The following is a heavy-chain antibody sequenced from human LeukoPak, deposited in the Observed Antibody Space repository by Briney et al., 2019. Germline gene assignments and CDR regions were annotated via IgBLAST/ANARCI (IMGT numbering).Heavy chain of an antibody. CDR2: VNRDGSST. V-gene: IGHV3-74*01. CDR3: ARDGYSFGYGAFDI. J-gene: IGHJ3*02. D-gene: IGHD5-18*01. Sequence: GGPLSFSCAAPGFPFNNYWMTWVRQAPGKGLVWFSRVNRDGSSTNYADSVKGRFTISRDNAKNTLYLQMNSLRAEDTAVYYCARDGYSFGYGAFDIWGQGTLVTVSS. CDR1: GFPFNNYW.